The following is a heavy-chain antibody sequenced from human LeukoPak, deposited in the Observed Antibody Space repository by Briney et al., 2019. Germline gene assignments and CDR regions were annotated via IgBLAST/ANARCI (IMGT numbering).Heavy chain of an antibody. J-gene: IGHJ4*02. CDR1: GGSISSSSSY. CDR3: AGSYYDFWSGYYYGYYFDY. CDR2: IYYSGST. V-gene: IGHV4-39*01. Sequence: SETLSLTCTVSGGSISSSSSYWGWIRQPPGKGLEWIGSIYYSGSTYYNPSLKSRVTISVDTSKNQFSLKLSSVTAADTAVYYCAGSYYDFWSGYYYGYYFDYWGQGTLVTVSS. D-gene: IGHD3-3*01.